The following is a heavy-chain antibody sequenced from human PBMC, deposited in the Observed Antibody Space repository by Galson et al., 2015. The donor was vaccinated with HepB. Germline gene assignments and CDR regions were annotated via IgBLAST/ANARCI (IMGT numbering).Heavy chain of an antibody. Sequence: SVKVSCKASGYTFTSYGISWVRQAPGQGLEWMGWISAYNGNTNYAQKLQGRVTMTTDTSTSTAYMELRSLRSDDTAVYYCARDDAVSRITFGGVIVLVAVDYWGQGTLVTVSS. D-gene: IGHD3-16*02. J-gene: IGHJ4*02. CDR2: ISAYNGNT. CDR3: ARDDAVSRITFGGVIVLVAVDY. CDR1: GYTFTSYG. V-gene: IGHV1-18*04.